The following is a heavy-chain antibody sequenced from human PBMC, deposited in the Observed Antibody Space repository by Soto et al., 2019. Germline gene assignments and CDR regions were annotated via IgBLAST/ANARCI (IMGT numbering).Heavy chain of an antibody. CDR2: IHPSGDTA. CDR3: ARDHSISSSGAWWLDP. Sequence: ASVKVSCKTSGYTFSSNWIHWALRAPGQGLEWMGVIHPSGDTAHYAQKFQGRVTMTTDTSTGTLYMQLNSLTPWDTAVYYCARDHSISSSGAWWLDPWGQGTLVTVSS. D-gene: IGHD2-21*01. V-gene: IGHV1-46*01. J-gene: IGHJ5*02. CDR1: GYTFSSNW.